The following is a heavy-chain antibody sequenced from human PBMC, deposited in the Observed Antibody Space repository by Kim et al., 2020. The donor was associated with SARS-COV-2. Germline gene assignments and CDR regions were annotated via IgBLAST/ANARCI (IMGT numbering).Heavy chain of an antibody. CDR3: TRSLEY. CDR2: DGSQK. Sequence: DGSQKYHVDSVKGRVTISRDNAENSLYLQMNSLRAEDTAIYYCTRSLEYWGQGTLVTVSS. V-gene: IGHV3-7*01. J-gene: IGHJ4*02.